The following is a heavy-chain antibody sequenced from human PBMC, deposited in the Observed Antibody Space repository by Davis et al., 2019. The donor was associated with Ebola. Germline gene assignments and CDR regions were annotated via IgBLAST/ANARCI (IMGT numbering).Heavy chain of an antibody. CDR3: TKRLGRDHYGMDV. V-gene: IGHV3-9*01. Sequence: SLKISCAASGFTIADHAMHWVRHAPGKGLAWVSGISWNSGAIAYADSVKGRFTISRDNAKNSLYLQMNNLRTEDTALYYCTKRLGRDHYGMDVWGKGTTVTVSS. CDR1: GFTIADHA. D-gene: IGHD7-27*01. J-gene: IGHJ6*04. CDR2: ISWNSGAI.